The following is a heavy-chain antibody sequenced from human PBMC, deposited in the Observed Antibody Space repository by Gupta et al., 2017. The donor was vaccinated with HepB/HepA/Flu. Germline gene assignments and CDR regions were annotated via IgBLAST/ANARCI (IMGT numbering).Heavy chain of an antibody. V-gene: IGHV1-69*01. J-gene: IGHJ6*03. Sequence: QVQLVQSGAEVKKPGSSVRVSCKASGGTFSSYAISWVRQAPGQGLEWMGGIIPIFGTANYAQKFQGRVTITADESTSTAYMELSSLRSEDTAVNYCARGGTYYDFWNYYYYMDVWGKGTTVTVSS. CDR2: IIPIFGTA. D-gene: IGHD3-3*01. CDR3: ARGGTYYDFWNYYYYMDV. CDR1: GGTFSSYA.